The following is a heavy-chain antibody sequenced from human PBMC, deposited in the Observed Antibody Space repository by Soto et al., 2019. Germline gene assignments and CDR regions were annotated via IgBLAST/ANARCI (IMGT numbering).Heavy chain of an antibody. V-gene: IGHV4-59*01. CDR3: ARYRREAVAGYTLDN. CDR2: VYNSGST. D-gene: IGHD6-13*01. CDR1: GGSISSNY. J-gene: IGHJ4*02. Sequence: SETLSLTCTVSGGSISSNYWTWIRQPPGKGLEWIGYVYNSGSTNYNPSLKSRVTISEDTSKSQFSLKVNSMTAADTAVYYCARYRREAVAGYTLDNWGQGILVTVPS.